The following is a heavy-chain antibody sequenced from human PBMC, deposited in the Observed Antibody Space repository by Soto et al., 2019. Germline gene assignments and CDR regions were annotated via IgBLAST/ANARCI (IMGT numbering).Heavy chain of an antibody. V-gene: IGHV3-48*01. CDR2: ISSGSSST. CDR3: AKDPTSYDSSAQFDS. Sequence: GGSLRLSCAASGFTFITYSMNWVRQAPGKGLEWVSCISSGSSSTYHADSVKGRFTISRDNSKNTLYLQMNSLGAEDTAVYYCAKDPTSYDSSAQFDSWGQGTLVTVSS. CDR1: GFTFITYS. D-gene: IGHD3-22*01. J-gene: IGHJ4*02.